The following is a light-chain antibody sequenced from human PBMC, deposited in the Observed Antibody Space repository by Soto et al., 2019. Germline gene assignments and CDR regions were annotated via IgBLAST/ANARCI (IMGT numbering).Light chain of an antibody. V-gene: IGKV3-20*01. Sequence: IVLTQSPGTLSLSPGERATLSCRASQSVSANYLAWYQQKPGQAPRLLIYGASSRATGIPDRFSGGGSGTDFTLTISRLEPEDFAVYYCQQFSSYPRTFGGGTKVDIK. CDR3: QQFSSYPRT. CDR2: GAS. J-gene: IGKJ4*01. CDR1: QSVSANY.